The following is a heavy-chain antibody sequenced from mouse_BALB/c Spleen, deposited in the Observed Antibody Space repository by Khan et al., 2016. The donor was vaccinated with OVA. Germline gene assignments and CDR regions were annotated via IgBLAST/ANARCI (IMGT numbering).Heavy chain of an antibody. V-gene: IGHV1-4*01. CDR2: INPSNGYS. Sequence: QVQLQQSGAELARPGASVKMSCKASGYTFTSYTIHWIKLRPGQGLEWIGHINPSNGYSNYNQKFKDKVTLTADKSSTTAYMQLGSLTSDDSAVYNCVRDGAYHRNDGWFAYWGLGTLVTVSA. D-gene: IGHD2-14*01. J-gene: IGHJ3*01. CDR1: GYTFTSYT. CDR3: VRDGAYHRNDGWFAY.